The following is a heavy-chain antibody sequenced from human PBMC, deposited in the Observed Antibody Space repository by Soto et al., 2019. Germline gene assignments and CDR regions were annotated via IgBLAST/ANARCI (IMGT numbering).Heavy chain of an antibody. CDR1: GFTFSSYA. J-gene: IGHJ4*02. V-gene: IGHV3-23*01. CDR2: ISGSGGST. D-gene: IGHD3-16*02. CDR3: AKESGGVIVIYYYFDY. Sequence: PGGSLRLSCAASGFTFSSYAMSWVRQAPGKGLEWVSAISGSGGSTYYADSVKGRFTISRDNSKNTLYLQMNSLRAEDTAVYYCAKESGGVIVIYYYFDYWGQGILVTVSS.